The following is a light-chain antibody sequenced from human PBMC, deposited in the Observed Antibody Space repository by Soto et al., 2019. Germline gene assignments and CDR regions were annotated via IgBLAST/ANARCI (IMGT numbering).Light chain of an antibody. CDR3: QDSSTSPWP. J-gene: IGKJ1*01. CDR2: ATS. V-gene: IGKV3-20*01. Sequence: TQSPGTLSLSPGERTTLSCRAVQSVTSTHMAWYQQKPCQAPRLLIYATSFRATGIPDRFRGSGSGTDFTLTISSLEPEDSAVYYCQDSSTSPWPFGQGTKVEIK. CDR1: QSVTSTH.